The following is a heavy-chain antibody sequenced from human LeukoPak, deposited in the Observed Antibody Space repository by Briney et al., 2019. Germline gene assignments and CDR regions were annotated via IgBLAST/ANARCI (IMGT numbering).Heavy chain of an antibody. Sequence: PGGSLRLSCAASGFTFSSYWMSWVRQAPGKGLEWVANIKHDGSEKYYVASVKGRFTISKDNAKNSLFLQINNLRGEDTAVYYCVKGRGGYVKYKTFDYWGQGTLVTVSS. CDR2: IKHDGSEK. CDR1: GFTFSSYW. J-gene: IGHJ4*02. CDR3: VKGRGGYVKYKTFDY. D-gene: IGHD5-12*01. V-gene: IGHV3-7*01.